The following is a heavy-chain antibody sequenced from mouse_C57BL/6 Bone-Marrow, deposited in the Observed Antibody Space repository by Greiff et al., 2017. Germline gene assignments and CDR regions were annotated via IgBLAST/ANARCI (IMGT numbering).Heavy chain of an antibody. CDR2: IYTGDGDN. V-gene: IGHV1-82*01. CDR3: GYFDV. J-gene: IGHJ1*03. Sequence: QVQLKDSGPELVMPGASVKISCKASGYEFSSPWLNWVKPRPGRGREWIGLIYTGDGDNNYNGKLKGKATLTVDKASSKAYMQRSSLTAADSAVYFCGYFDVWGTGTTVIVSS. CDR1: GYEFSSPW.